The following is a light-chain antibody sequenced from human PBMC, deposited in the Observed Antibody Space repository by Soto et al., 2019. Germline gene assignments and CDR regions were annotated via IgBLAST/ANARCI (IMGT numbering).Light chain of an antibody. J-gene: IGKJ1*01. Sequence: EIAMTQSPATLSVSPGERATLSCRASQSVSSNLAWYQQKPGQAPRLLIYGASTRATGIPARFSGSGSGTEFTLTISSLPSEDFAVYYCQQYNNWPRTLGQGTKVDIK. CDR1: QSVSSN. CDR3: QQYNNWPRT. CDR2: GAS. V-gene: IGKV3-15*01.